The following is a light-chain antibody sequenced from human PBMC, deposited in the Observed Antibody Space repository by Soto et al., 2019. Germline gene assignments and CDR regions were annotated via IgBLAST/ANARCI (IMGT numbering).Light chain of an antibody. J-gene: IGKJ1*01. CDR3: QQYGSSPPWT. V-gene: IGKV1-5*01. CDR2: DAS. Sequence: DIQMTQSPSTLSASVGDRVIITCRASQNISTWLAWYQQKPGRAPKLLIYDASSLESGVPSRFSGSGSGTDFTLTISRLEPEDFAVYYCQQYGSSPPWTFGQGTKVDIK. CDR1: QNISTW.